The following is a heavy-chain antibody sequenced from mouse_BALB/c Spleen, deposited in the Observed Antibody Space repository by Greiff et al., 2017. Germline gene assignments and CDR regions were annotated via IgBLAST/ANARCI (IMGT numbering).Heavy chain of an antibody. V-gene: IGHV5-6-5*01. Sequence: EVHLVESGGGLVKPGGSLKLSCAASGFTFSSYAMSWVRQTPEKRLEWVASISSGGSTYYPDSVKGRFTISRDNARNILCLQMSSLRSEDTAMYYCARLLRLEFAYWGQGTLVTVSA. D-gene: IGHD1-2*01. J-gene: IGHJ3*01. CDR2: ISSGGST. CDR1: GFTFSSYA. CDR3: ARLLRLEFAY.